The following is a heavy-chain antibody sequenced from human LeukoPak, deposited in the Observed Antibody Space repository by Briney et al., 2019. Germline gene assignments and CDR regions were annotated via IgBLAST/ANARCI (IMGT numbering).Heavy chain of an antibody. CDR1: GGTFSSYT. V-gene: IGHV1-69*02. D-gene: IGHD1-26*01. Sequence: ASVKVSXKASGGTFSSYTISWVRQAPGQGLEWMGRIIPILGIANYAQKFQGRVTITADKSTSTAYMELSSLRSEDTAVYYCASDRSGSPGSAFDIWGQGTMVTVSS. CDR3: ASDRSGSPGSAFDI. J-gene: IGHJ3*02. CDR2: IIPILGIA.